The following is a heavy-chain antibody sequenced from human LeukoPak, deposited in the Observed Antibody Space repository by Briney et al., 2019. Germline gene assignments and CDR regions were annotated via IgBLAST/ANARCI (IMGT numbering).Heavy chain of an antibody. J-gene: IGHJ4*02. V-gene: IGHV4-59*02. CDR3: ASRKLGNDY. Sequence: SETLSLTCTVSGGSVSDYYWSWIRQSPGKGLEWIGYIYYTGSTSYNPSLRSRVTMSAHTSKNQFSLKLSSVTAADTAVYYCASRKLGNDYWGQGTLVTVSS. CDR1: GGSVSDYY. CDR2: IYYTGST. D-gene: IGHD1-1*01.